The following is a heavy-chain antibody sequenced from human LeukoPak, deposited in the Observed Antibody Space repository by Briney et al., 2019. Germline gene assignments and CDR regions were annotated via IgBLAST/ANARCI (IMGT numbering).Heavy chain of an antibody. CDR1: GGSISSYY. D-gene: IGHD3-9*01. CDR2: IYYSGST. J-gene: IGHJ4*02. Sequence: PSETLSLTCTVSGGSISSYYWSWIRQPPGKGLEWIGYIYYSGSTNYNPSLKSRVTISVETSKNQFSLKLSSVTAADTAVYYCARQALYYDILTGYHQRRTYFDYWGQGTLVTVSS. V-gene: IGHV4-59*08. CDR3: ARQALYYDILTGYHQRRTYFDY.